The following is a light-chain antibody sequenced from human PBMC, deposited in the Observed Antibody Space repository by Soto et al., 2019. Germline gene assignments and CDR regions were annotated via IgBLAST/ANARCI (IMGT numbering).Light chain of an antibody. Sequence: EIVMTQSPATLSLSPGERATLSCGASQSVSSSYVAWYQHRPGLAPRLLIHDASSRATGIPDRFSSTKSGTDFTLTIRRLEPEDAAVYYCQQYGSSPITFGQGTRLEIK. CDR1: QSVSSSY. CDR3: QQYGSSPIT. V-gene: IGKV3D-20*01. CDR2: DAS. J-gene: IGKJ5*01.